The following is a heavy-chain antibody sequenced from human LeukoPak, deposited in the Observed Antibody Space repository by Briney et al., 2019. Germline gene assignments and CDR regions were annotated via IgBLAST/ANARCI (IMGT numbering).Heavy chain of an antibody. D-gene: IGHD5-18*01. CDR3: ARHLDTAMVQYDY. J-gene: IGHJ4*02. V-gene: IGHV4-59*08. CDR1: GVSISSYY. Sequence: SETLSLTCTVSGVSISSYYWSWIRQPPGKGLEWIGYISYSGSTSYNPSLKSRVSISVDTTKNQFSLKLSSVTAADTAVYYCARHLDTAMVQYDYWGQGTLVTVSS. CDR2: ISYSGST.